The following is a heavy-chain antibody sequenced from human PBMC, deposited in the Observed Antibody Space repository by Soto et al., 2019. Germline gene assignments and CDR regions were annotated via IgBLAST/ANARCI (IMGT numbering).Heavy chain of an antibody. J-gene: IGHJ3*01. CDR1: GFSLTTNGVT. Sequence: QITLKESGPTLVKPTQTLTLTCTLSGFSLTTNGVTVGWIRQPPGKALEWLALIYWDSDRRYRPSLKSRLTITNDTSNNQVVLTMTNMDPVDTGTYYCAHRIVGEDAFDVWGQGHWSMSPQ. D-gene: IGHD2-15*01. CDR2: IYWDSDR. CDR3: AHRIVGEDAFDV. V-gene: IGHV2-5*02.